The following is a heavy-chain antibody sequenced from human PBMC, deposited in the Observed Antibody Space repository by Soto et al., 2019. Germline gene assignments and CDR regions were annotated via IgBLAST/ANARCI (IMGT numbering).Heavy chain of an antibody. Sequence: SETLSLTCTVSGDSISSDSYYWGWIRQPPGKGLECIGSVYYSGRTYYNPSLESRVTISVDTSKSQFSLNLRSVTAADTAVYYCARQSSGYTYGGGFDYWGQGTLVTVSS. J-gene: IGHJ4*02. D-gene: IGHD5-18*01. CDR3: ARQSSGYTYGGGFDY. CDR1: GDSISSDSYY. CDR2: VYYSGRT. V-gene: IGHV4-39*01.